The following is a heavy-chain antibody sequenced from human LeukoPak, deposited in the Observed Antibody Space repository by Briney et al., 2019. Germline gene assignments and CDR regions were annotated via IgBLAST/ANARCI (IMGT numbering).Heavy chain of an antibody. V-gene: IGHV1-18*01. D-gene: IGHD6-6*01. Sequence: ASVKVSCKASGYTFTSYGISWVRQAPGQGLEWMGWISAYNGNTNYAQKLQGRVTMTTDTSTSTAYMELRSLRSDDTAVYYFARDRPYSSSYLTPVYDYWGQGTLVTVSS. CDR3: ARDRPYSSSYLTPVYDY. J-gene: IGHJ4*02. CDR2: ISAYNGNT. CDR1: GYTFTSYG.